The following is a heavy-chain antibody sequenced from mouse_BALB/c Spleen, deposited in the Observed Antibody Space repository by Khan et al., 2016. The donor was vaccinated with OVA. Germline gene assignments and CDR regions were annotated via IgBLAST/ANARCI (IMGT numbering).Heavy chain of an antibody. D-gene: IGHD1-1*01. Sequence: QVQLQQSGAELVKAGASVKMSCKASGYTFTSYWMHWVKQRLGQGLEWFAETNPTNGRTYYNEKFKSKAKLTVDKSSSTAYMLLSGPTFEDSAVYYCARSKKIVATYFDYWGQGTTLTVSS. CDR1: GYTFTSYW. CDR2: TNPTNGRT. CDR3: ARSKKIVATYFDY. V-gene: IGHV1S81*02. J-gene: IGHJ2*01.